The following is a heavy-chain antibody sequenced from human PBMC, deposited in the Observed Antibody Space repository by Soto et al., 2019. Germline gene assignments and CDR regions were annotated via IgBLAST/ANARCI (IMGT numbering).Heavy chain of an antibody. Sequence: TGGSLRLSCAASGFTFSSYAMSWVRQAPGKGLEWVSAISGSGGSTYYADSVKGRFTISRDNSKNTLYLQMNSLRAEDTAVYYCAKDESVLRFLEWLPIYYYYMDVWGKGTTVTVSS. D-gene: IGHD3-3*01. CDR1: GFTFSSYA. CDR3: AKDESVLRFLEWLPIYYYYMDV. V-gene: IGHV3-23*01. J-gene: IGHJ6*03. CDR2: ISGSGGST.